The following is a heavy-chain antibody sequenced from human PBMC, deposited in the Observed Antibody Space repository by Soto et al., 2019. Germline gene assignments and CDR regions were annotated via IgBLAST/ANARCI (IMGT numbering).Heavy chain of an antibody. V-gene: IGHV3-23*01. CDR3: AKEGGTGRWELLQPFDY. CDR1: GVTFSSYA. CDR2: ISGSGGST. Sequence: QPGGYLRLSCADSGVTFSSYAMSWVRQAPGKELEWVSAISGSGGSTYYADSVKGRFTISRDNSKNTRYLQMNSLRAEDTAVYYCAKEGGTGRWELLQPFDYWGEGNSVTVSS. D-gene: IGHD1-26*01. J-gene: IGHJ4*02.